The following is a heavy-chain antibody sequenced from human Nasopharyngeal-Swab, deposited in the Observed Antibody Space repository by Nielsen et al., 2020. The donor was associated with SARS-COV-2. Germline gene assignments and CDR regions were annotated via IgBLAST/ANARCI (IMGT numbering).Heavy chain of an antibody. CDR1: GFTFSRYN. CDR3: ARDLSKHDNWFGT. J-gene: IGHJ5*02. Sequence: GGSLRLSCAASGFTFSRYNMKWVRQAPGKGLEWVSSTSSSSTFIYYADSVKGRFTISRDNAKNPLYLQMNSLRAEDTAVYYCARDLSKHDNWFGTWGRGTLVTVSS. CDR2: TSSSSTFI. V-gene: IGHV3-21*06.